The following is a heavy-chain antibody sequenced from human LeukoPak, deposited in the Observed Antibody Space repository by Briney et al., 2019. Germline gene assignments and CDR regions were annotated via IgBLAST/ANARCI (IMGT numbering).Heavy chain of an antibody. CDR2: ISSSGSTI. CDR3: ARDESGDNDAFDI. CDR1: GFTFSDYY. V-gene: IGHV3-11*04. D-gene: IGHD2-21*01. Sequence: PGGSLRLSCAASGFTFSDYYMSWIRQAPGRGLEWVSYISSSGSTIYYADSVKGRFTISRDNAKNSLYLQMNSLRVEDTAVYYCARDESGDNDAFDIWGQGTMVTVSS. J-gene: IGHJ3*02.